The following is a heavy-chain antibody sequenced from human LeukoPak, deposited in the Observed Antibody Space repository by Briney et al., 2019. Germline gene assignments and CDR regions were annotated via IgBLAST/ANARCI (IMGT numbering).Heavy chain of an antibody. J-gene: IGHJ4*02. Sequence: GGSLRLSCAASGFDFESYTMTWVRQAPGKGLEWVSLISATSSDINYAESVRGRFTITRDNAKNSLFLQMDSLRVVDTAIYYCAKGLFSAFDKYLDSWGQGTLVTVSS. D-gene: IGHD5-12*01. CDR3: AKGLFSAFDKYLDS. CDR2: ISATSSDI. V-gene: IGHV3-21*04. CDR1: GFDFESYT.